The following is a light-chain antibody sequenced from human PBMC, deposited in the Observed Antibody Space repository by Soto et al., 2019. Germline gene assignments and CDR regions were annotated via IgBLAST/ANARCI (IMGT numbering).Light chain of an antibody. Sequence: DIQMTQSPSSVSASIGDRVIIICRASQAIGSWVAWYQVKPGRAPKLLIYSASTSESGVPPRFSGSGSGTDFTLTISSLQPEDFATYYCQQANSFPLTFGGGTKVEIK. V-gene: IGKV1-12*01. J-gene: IGKJ4*01. CDR2: SAS. CDR3: QQANSFPLT. CDR1: QAIGSW.